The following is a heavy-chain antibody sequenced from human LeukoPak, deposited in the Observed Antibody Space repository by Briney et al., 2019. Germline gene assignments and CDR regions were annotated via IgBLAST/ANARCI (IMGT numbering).Heavy chain of an antibody. D-gene: IGHD3-10*01. CDR1: GFTFSSYA. V-gene: IGHV3-30*04. J-gene: IGHJ4*02. CDR3: ARDHWFGELEQFDY. CDR2: ISYDGSNK. Sequence: GGSLRLSCAASGFTFSSYAMLWVRQAPGKGLEWVAVISYDGSNKYYADSVKGRFTISRDNSKNTLYLQMNSLRAEDTAVYYCARDHWFGELEQFDYWGQGTLVTVSS.